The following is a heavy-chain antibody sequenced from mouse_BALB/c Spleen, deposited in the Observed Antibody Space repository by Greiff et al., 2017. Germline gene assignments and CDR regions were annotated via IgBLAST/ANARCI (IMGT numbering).Heavy chain of an antibody. Sequence: QVQLKESGAELVKPGASVKLSCKTSGYTFTSYWIQWVKQRPGQGLGWIGEIFPGTGTTYYNEKFKGKATLTIDTSSSTAYMQLSSLTSEDSAVYFCARWDGRTAMDYWGQGTSVTVSS. CDR2: IFPGTGTT. D-gene: IGHD4-1*01. V-gene: IGHV1S132*01. CDR1: GYTFTSYW. CDR3: ARWDGRTAMDY. J-gene: IGHJ4*01.